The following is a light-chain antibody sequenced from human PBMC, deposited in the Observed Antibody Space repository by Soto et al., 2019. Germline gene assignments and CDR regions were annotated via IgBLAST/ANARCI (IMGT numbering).Light chain of an antibody. CDR1: SSNIGAGYE. J-gene: IGLJ1*01. CDR2: ENN. CDR3: QSYDSSLSGYV. V-gene: IGLV1-40*01. Sequence: QSVLTQPPSVSEAPGQRVTISCTGSSSNIGAGYEAHWYQQVPGTAPKLLIYENNNRPSGVTDRFSGSKSGTSASLAITGLQAEDEAEYYCQSYDSSLSGYVFGTGTKLTVL.